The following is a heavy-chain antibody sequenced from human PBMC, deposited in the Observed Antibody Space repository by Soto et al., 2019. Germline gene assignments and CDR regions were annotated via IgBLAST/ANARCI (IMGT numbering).Heavy chain of an antibody. D-gene: IGHD3-3*01. Sequence: EVQLVESGGGLVQPGGSLRLSCAASGFTFSSYSMNWVRQAPGKGLEWVSYISSGSSTIYYADSVKGRFTISRDNAKNSLYLQMNSLRAEDTAVYYCARDLTIFGVVNNAFDIWGQGTMVTVSS. CDR2: ISSGSSTI. J-gene: IGHJ3*02. CDR1: GFTFSSYS. V-gene: IGHV3-48*01. CDR3: ARDLTIFGVVNNAFDI.